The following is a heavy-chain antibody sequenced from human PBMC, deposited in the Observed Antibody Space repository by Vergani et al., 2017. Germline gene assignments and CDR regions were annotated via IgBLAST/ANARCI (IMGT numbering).Heavy chain of an antibody. Sequence: QVQLVQSGAEVKKPGASVKVSCKASGYTFTSYGISWVRQAPGQGLEWMGWISAYNGNTNYAQKLQGRFTMTTDTSTSTAYMELRSLRSDDTAVYYCARELPHGSYHALFDYWGQGTLVTVSS. D-gene: IGHD1-26*01. V-gene: IGHV1-18*04. CDR1: GYTFTSYG. CDR3: ARELPHGSYHALFDY. CDR2: ISAYNGNT. J-gene: IGHJ4*02.